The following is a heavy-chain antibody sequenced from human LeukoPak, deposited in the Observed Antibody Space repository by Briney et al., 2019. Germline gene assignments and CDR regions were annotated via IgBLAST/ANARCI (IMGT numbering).Heavy chain of an antibody. J-gene: IGHJ4*02. D-gene: IGHD6-19*01. CDR3: ARDSDSSGWYEGMEY. CDR1: GFTFSSYA. Sequence: PGGSLRLSCAASGFTFSSYAMPWVRQAPGKGLEWVAVISYDGSNKYYTDSVKGRFTISRDNSKNTLYLQMNSLRAEDRAVYYCARDSDSSGWYEGMEYWGQGTLVTVSS. CDR2: ISYDGSNK. V-gene: IGHV3-30-3*01.